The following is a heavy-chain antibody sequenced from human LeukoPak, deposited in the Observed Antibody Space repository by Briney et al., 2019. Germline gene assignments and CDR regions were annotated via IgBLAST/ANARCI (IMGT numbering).Heavy chain of an antibody. V-gene: IGHV3-74*01. CDR1: RFSFSNYW. J-gene: IGHJ4*02. D-gene: IGHD3-10*01. CDR3: ASDIVSGSGSLDY. Sequence: RGSLRLSCAASRFSFSNYWMHWVRQAPGKGLVWVSRVKSDGSNPSYADSVKGRFTISRDNAENMLYLQMNTLGAEDTAVYYCASDIVSGSGSLDYWGQGTLVTVSS. CDR2: VKSDGSNP.